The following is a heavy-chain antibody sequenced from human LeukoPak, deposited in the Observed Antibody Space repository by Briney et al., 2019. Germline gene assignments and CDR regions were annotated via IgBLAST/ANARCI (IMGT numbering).Heavy chain of an antibody. CDR3: ARSLPGAIGAADF. D-gene: IGHD6-13*01. CDR1: GASIIPYY. Sequence: PSETLSLTCTVSGASIIPYYWSWIRQPPGKGLDWIAYIHSNGNTGDNPSLKSRLTISVDTSKNHFSLKATSMTTADTGVYYCARSLPGAIGAADFWGQGTLVTVSS. CDR2: IHSNGNT. V-gene: IGHV4-59*01. J-gene: IGHJ4*02.